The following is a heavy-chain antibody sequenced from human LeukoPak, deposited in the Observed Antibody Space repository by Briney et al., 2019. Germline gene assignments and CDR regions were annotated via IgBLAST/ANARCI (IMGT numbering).Heavy chain of an antibody. CDR3: AVGWFPHFDY. CDR1: GGSISSSSYY. D-gene: IGHD3-10*01. V-gene: IGHV4-39*07. J-gene: IGHJ4*02. CDR2: IYYSGST. Sequence: SETLSLTCTVSGGSISSSSYYWGWIRQPPGKGLEWIGSIYYSGSTYYNPSLKSRVTISVDTSKNQFSLKLSSVTAADTAVYYCAVGWFPHFDYWGQGTLVTVSS.